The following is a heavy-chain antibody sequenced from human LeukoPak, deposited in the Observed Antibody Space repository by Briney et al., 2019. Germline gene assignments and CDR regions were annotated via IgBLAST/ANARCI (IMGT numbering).Heavy chain of an antibody. CDR3: ARESESSGWYDF. Sequence: GGSLRLSCAVPGFIFHDYAIHWVRQPPGKGLEWVSLISGAGGSTFYADSVKGRFIISRDNSKNSLYLQMSSLRIEDTALYYCARESESSGWYDFWGQGTLVTVSS. V-gene: IGHV3-43*02. CDR2: ISGAGGST. CDR1: GFIFHDYA. J-gene: IGHJ5*01. D-gene: IGHD3-22*01.